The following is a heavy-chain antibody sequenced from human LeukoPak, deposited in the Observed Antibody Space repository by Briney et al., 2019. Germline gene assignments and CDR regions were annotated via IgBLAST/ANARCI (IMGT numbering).Heavy chain of an antibody. CDR1: GCTFTSYG. V-gene: IGHV1-18*01. D-gene: IGHD3-3*01. Sequence: AASVKVSCKASGCTFTSYGISWVRQAPGQGLEWMGWISAYNGNTNYAQKLQGRVTMTTDTSTSTAYMELRSLRSDDTAVYYCARVQVKPVFLEWLPEYFDYWGQGTLVTVSS. CDR3: ARVQVKPVFLEWLPEYFDY. J-gene: IGHJ4*02. CDR2: ISAYNGNT.